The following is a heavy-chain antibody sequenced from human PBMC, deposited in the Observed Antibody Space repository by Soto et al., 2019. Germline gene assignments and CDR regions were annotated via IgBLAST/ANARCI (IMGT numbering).Heavy chain of an antibody. D-gene: IGHD4-17*01. V-gene: IGHV2-5*02. CDR2: IYWDDDK. Sequence: QITLKESGPTLVNPTQTLTLTCTFPGFSLSTSGVGVGWFRQPPGKALEWLALIYWDDDKRYSPSLKSRLTIPKDTYKKQVVLTMTNMDPVDTAPYYCAHSQGIYGESPIDYWGQGTLVTVSS. CDR1: GFSLSTSGVG. J-gene: IGHJ4*02. CDR3: AHSQGIYGESPIDY.